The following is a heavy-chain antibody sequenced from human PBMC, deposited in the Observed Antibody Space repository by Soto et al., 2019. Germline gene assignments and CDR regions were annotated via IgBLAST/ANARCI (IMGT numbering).Heavy chain of an antibody. V-gene: IGHV3-30-3*01. Sequence: PGESLKISCAASGFTFSSYAMHWVRQAPGKGLEWVAVISYDGSNKYYADSVKGRFTISRDNSKNTLYLQMNSLRAEDTAVYYCARDHSSGWDLDYWGQGTLVTVSS. D-gene: IGHD6-19*01. J-gene: IGHJ4*02. CDR1: GFTFSSYA. CDR2: ISYDGSNK. CDR3: ARDHSSGWDLDY.